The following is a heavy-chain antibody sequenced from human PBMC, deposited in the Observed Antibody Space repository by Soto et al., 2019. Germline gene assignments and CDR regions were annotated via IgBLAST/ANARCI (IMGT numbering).Heavy chain of an antibody. V-gene: IGHV3-23*01. CDR2: ISGSGGST. D-gene: IGHD4-4*01. Sequence: GGSLRLSCAASGFTFSSYAMSWVRQAPGKGLEWVSAISGSGGSTYYADSVKGRFTISRDNSKNTLYLQMNSLRAEDTAVYYCAKDPRMATVYWYFDLWGRGTLVTVSS. J-gene: IGHJ2*01. CDR1: GFTFSSYA. CDR3: AKDPRMATVYWYFDL.